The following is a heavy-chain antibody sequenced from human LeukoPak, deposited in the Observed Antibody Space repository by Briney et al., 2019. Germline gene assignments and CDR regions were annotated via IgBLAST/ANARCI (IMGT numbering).Heavy chain of an antibody. Sequence: SVKVSCKASGGTFSSYAISWVRQAPGQGLEWMGGIIPTFGTANYAQKFQGRVTITADESTSTAYMELSSLRSEDTAVYYCASPGRSSGWYDLGYFDYWGQGTLVTVSS. CDR2: IIPTFGTA. V-gene: IGHV1-69*13. J-gene: IGHJ4*02. CDR1: GGTFSSYA. D-gene: IGHD6-19*01. CDR3: ASPGRSSGWYDLGYFDY.